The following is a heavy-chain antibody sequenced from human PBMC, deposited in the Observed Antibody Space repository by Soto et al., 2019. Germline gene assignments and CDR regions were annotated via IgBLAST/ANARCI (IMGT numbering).Heavy chain of an antibody. D-gene: IGHD5-18*01. V-gene: IGHV1-8*01. CDR3: AKYSYGYKSLDF. J-gene: IGHJ4*02. CDR2: MNPHSGKT. Sequence: QVQLVQSGAEVKKPGASVKVSCKASGYTFTSYDINWVRQATGQGLEWMGWMNPHSGKTGYAQKFQRRVTMTRNTSISTAYMELSSLRSEDTAVYYCAKYSYGYKSLDFWGQGTLVTVSS. CDR1: GYTFTSYD.